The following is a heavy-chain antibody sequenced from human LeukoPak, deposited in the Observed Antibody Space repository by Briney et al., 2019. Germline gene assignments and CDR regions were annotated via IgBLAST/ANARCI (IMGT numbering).Heavy chain of an antibody. Sequence: AGGSLRLSCAASGFTFDDYAMHWVRQAPGKGLEWVSLISWDGGSTYYADSVKGRFTISRDNSKNSLYLQINSLRAEDTALYYCAKDDSSGFTDYWGQGTLVTVSS. J-gene: IGHJ4*02. V-gene: IGHV3-43D*04. CDR2: ISWDGGST. D-gene: IGHD3-22*01. CDR3: AKDDSSGFTDY. CDR1: GFTFDDYA.